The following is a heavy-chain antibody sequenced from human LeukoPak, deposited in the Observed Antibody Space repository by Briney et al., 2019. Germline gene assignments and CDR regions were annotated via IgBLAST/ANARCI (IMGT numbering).Heavy chain of an antibody. D-gene: IGHD2-15*01. J-gene: IGHJ6*02. CDR3: ARQSPTYRSGGSCYFYYGMDV. CDR2: IYYGGKT. Sequence: SETLSLTCTVSGGSISSYYWTWIRQPPGKGLEWIGYIYYGGKTDYNPSLKSRVTISVDTSKNHFSLKLSSVTAADTAVYFCARQSPTYRSGGSCYFYYGMDVWGQGTTVTVSS. V-gene: IGHV4-59*01. CDR1: GGSISSYY.